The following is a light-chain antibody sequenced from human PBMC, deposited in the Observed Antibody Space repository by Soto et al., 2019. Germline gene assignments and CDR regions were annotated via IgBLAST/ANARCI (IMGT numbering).Light chain of an antibody. Sequence: EIVLTQYPGTLSLSPGEIATLACRVSQSVSSSYLAWYQQKSGKAPRLLIYGASTRATGIPDRFSGSGSGTDFTLTISRLEPEDFAVYYCQQYCRSSWTFGQGTKVDIK. J-gene: IGKJ1*01. CDR2: GAS. V-gene: IGKV3-20*01. CDR3: QQYCRSSWT. CDR1: QSVSSSY.